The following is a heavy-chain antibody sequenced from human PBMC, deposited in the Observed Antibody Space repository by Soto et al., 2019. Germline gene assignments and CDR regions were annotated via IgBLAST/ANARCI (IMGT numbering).Heavy chain of an antibody. Sequence: GASVKVSCKASGYTFTSYAMHWVRQAPGQRLEWMGWINAGNGNTKYSQKFQGRVTITRDTSASTAYMELSSLRSEDTAVYYCATSPRGAARHYYYYMDVWGKGTTVTVSS. J-gene: IGHJ6*03. CDR2: INAGNGNT. D-gene: IGHD6-6*01. V-gene: IGHV1-3*01. CDR3: ATSPRGAARHYYYYMDV. CDR1: GYTFTSYA.